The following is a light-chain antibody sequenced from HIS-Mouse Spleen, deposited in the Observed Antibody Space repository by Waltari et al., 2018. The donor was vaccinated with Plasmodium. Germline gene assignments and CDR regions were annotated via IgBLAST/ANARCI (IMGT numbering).Light chain of an antibody. CDR2: EDS. CDR3: YSTDSSGNHRV. Sequence: SYELTQPPSVSVSPGQRARITCCGDHMAKKYAYWYQQKSGQAPVLVIYEDSKRPTGIPERFSGSSSGTMATLTISGAQVEDEADYYCYSTDSSGNHRVFGGGTKLTVL. CDR1: HMAKKY. V-gene: IGLV3-10*01. J-gene: IGLJ3*02.